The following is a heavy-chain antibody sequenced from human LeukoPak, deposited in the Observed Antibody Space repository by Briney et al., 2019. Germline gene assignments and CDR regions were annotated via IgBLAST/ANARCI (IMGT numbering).Heavy chain of an antibody. Sequence: WIRQAPGKGLEWVAFIRYDGSNKYYADSVKGRFTISRDNSKNTLYLQMNSLRAEDTAVYYCAKEQYYYDSSGLGVWGQGTLVTVSS. CDR3: AKEQYYYDSSGLGV. J-gene: IGHJ4*02. V-gene: IGHV3-30*02. CDR2: IRYDGSNK. D-gene: IGHD3-22*01.